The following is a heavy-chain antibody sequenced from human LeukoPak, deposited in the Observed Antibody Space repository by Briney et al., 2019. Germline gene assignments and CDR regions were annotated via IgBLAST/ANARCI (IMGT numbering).Heavy chain of an antibody. CDR2: IIPVLGIA. V-gene: IGHV1-69*04. CDR1: GGTFSSYA. D-gene: IGHD3-9*01. J-gene: IGHJ4*02. CDR3: ARCQVETGYCVY. Sequence: SVKVSCKASGGTFSSYAISWVRQAPGQGLEWMGRIIPVLGIANYAQKFQGRVTITADKSTSTAYMELSSLRSEDTAVYYCARCQVETGYCVYWGQGTLVTVS.